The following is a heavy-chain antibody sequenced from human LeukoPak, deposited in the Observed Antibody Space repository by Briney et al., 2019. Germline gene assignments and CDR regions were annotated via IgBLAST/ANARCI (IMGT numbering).Heavy chain of an antibody. CDR2: ISSSSSYT. J-gene: IGHJ4*02. CDR3: AGGGGIAAAGYFDY. V-gene: IGHV3-11*06. Sequence: GGSLRLSCAASGFTFSDYYMSWIRQVPGKGLEWVSYISSSSSYTNYADSVKGRFTISRDNAKNSLYLQMNSLRAEDTAVYYCAGGGGIAAAGYFDYWGQGTLVTVSS. CDR1: GFTFSDYY. D-gene: IGHD6-13*01.